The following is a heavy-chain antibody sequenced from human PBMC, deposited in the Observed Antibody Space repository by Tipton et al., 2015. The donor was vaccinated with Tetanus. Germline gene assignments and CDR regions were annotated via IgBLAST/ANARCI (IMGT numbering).Heavy chain of an antibody. V-gene: IGHV4-59*08. CDR1: GGSISSSY. D-gene: IGHD3-9*01. CDR3: ARHAGAGATIWGTDY. Sequence: TLSLTCTVSGGSISSSYWNWIRQPPGKGLEWIGYISYSGSTNSNPSLKSRVTISVDASKNQFSLELTSVTAADTAVYYCARHAGAGATIWGTDYWGQGTLVTVSS. J-gene: IGHJ4*02. CDR2: ISYSGST.